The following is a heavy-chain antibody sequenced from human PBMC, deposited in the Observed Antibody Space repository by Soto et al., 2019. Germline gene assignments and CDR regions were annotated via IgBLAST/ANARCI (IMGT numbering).Heavy chain of an antibody. D-gene: IGHD3-22*01. J-gene: IGHJ4*02. Sequence: QVQLVESGGGVVQPGRSLRLSCAASGFTFSSYGMHWVRQAPGKGLEWVAVISYDGSNKYYADSVKGRFTISRDNSKNTLYLQMNSLRAEDTAVYYCAKDALDTLVVTDADYFDYWGQGTLVTVSS. CDR1: GFTFSSYG. V-gene: IGHV3-30*18. CDR3: AKDALDTLVVTDADYFDY. CDR2: ISYDGSNK.